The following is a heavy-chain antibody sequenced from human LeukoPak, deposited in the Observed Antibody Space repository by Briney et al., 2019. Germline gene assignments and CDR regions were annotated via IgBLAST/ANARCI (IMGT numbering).Heavy chain of an antibody. CDR1: GGSISSYY. Sequence: SETLSLTCTVSGGSISSYYWSWIRQPPGKGLEWIGYIYYSGSTYYNPSLKSRVTISVDTSKNQFSLKLSSVTAADTAVYYCARRRAGSSIDYWGQGTLVTVSS. CDR2: IYYSGST. V-gene: IGHV4-59*01. CDR3: ARRRAGSSIDY. D-gene: IGHD1-26*01. J-gene: IGHJ4*02.